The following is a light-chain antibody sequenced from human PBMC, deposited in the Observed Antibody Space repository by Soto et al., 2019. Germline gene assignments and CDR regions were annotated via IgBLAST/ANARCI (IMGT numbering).Light chain of an antibody. J-gene: IGKJ4*01. V-gene: IGKV3-20*01. Sequence: LSLSPGEEATLSCRASQGVTTRYLAWYQQKPGQAPRLLMYGASNRATGIPDRFSGSGSGTDFTLTISGLEPEDFAVYYCQQYGNSPLTFGGGTKVDIK. CDR2: GAS. CDR1: QGVTTRY. CDR3: QQYGNSPLT.